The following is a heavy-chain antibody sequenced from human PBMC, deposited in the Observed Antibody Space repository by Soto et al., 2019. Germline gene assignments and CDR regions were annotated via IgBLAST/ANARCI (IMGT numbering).Heavy chain of an antibody. J-gene: IGHJ4*02. Sequence: LSETLSLTCVVSGYSISRGYYWGWIRQPPGKGLEWIGSIHHRGNTYYNPSLKRRVTISLDTSKNQFSLKLNSVTAADTAVYFCARDDFDSGGYSIDYWGQGTLVTVSS. CDR2: IHHRGNT. CDR1: GYSISRGYY. D-gene: IGHD3-22*01. V-gene: IGHV4-38-2*02. CDR3: ARDDFDSGGYSIDY.